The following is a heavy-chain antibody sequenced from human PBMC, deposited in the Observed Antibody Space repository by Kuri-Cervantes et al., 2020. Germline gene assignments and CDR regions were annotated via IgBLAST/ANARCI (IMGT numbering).Heavy chain of an antibody. D-gene: IGHD2-2*01. Sequence: ASVKVSCKASGYTFISYDINWVRQATGQGLEWMGWMNPHSANAGYAQKFQGRVTMTEDTSTDTAYMELSSLRSEDTAVYYCATRAPYIVVVPAAANAFDIWGQGTMVTVSS. CDR3: ATRAPYIVVVPAAANAFDI. J-gene: IGHJ3*02. V-gene: IGHV1-8*01. CDR2: MNPHSANA. CDR1: GYTFISYD.